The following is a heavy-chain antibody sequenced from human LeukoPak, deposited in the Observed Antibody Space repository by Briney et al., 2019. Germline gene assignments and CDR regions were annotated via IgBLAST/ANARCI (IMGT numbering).Heavy chain of an antibody. CDR1: GFTFGDYA. V-gene: IGHV3-49*04. CDR2: IRSKAYGGTT. CDR3: ARDITPHYSSSWYPQYYYYYYGMDV. D-gene: IGHD6-13*01. J-gene: IGHJ6*02. Sequence: GGSLRLSCTASGFTFGDYAMSWVRQAPGKGLEWVGFIRSKAYGGTTEYAASVKGRFTISRDDSKSIAYLQMNSLKTEDTAVYYCARDITPHYSSSWYPQYYYYYYGMDVWGQGTTVTVSS.